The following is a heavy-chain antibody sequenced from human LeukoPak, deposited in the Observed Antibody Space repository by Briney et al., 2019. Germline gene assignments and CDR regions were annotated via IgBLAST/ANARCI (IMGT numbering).Heavy chain of an antibody. CDR3: AKDQSRNYGSGSYPLYYLEQ. D-gene: IGHD3-10*01. V-gene: IGHV3-23*01. J-gene: IGHJ4*01. CDR2: ITGSGGSS. CDR1: GFTFNNHA. Sequence: PGGSLRLSCEASGFTFNNHAMNWVRQAPGKGLEWVSAITGSGGSSYYADSVKGRFTIARDNSRGTLYLQLNSLRPEDTAVYFCAKDQSRNYGSGSYPLYYLEQWGHGTLVTVSS.